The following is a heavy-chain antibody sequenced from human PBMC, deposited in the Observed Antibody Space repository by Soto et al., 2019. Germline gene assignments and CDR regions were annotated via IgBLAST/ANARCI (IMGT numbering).Heavy chain of an antibody. J-gene: IGHJ5*02. CDR2: INGDGSTT. Sequence: EVQLVESGGGLVQPGGSLRLSCAASGFTFSSYWMHWVRQAPGTGLVWVSRINGDGSTTGYADSVKGRFTSSRDNAKNTLYLQMNRLRAEDRAVYYCSNCFDPWGQGTLVTVSS. V-gene: IGHV3-74*01. CDR3: SNCFDP. CDR1: GFTFSSYW.